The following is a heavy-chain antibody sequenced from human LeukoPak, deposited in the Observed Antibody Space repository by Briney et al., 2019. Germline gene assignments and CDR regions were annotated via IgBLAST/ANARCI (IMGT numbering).Heavy chain of an antibody. CDR3: ARDRDIVATDKYFDY. V-gene: IGHV3-7*01. CDR2: IKQDGSEK. CDR1: GFTFSSYW. D-gene: IGHD5-12*01. J-gene: IGHJ4*02. Sequence: GGSLRLSCAASGFTFSSYWMSWVRQAPGKGLEWVANIKQDGSEKYYVDSVKGRFTISRDNSKNTLYLQMNSLRAEDTAVYYCARDRDIVATDKYFDYWGQGTLVTVSS.